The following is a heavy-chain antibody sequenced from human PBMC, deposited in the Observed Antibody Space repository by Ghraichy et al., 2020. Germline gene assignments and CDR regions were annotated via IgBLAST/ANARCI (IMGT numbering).Heavy chain of an antibody. J-gene: IGHJ4*02. CDR2: ISGDGGST. D-gene: IGHD3-22*01. Sequence: GESLNISCAASGFTFDDYAMHWVRQAPGKGLEWVSLISGDGGSTYYADSVKGRFTISRDNSKNSLYLQMNSLRTEDTALYYCAKDIKVVINLGFDYWGQGTLVNVSS. V-gene: IGHV3-43*02. CDR1: GFTFDDYA. CDR3: AKDIKVVINLGFDY.